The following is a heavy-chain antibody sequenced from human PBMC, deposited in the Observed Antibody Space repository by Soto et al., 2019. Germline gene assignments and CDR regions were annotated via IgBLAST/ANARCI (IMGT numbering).Heavy chain of an antibody. V-gene: IGHV3-23*01. D-gene: IGHD2-15*01. CDR1: GFTFSSYA. CDR3: AKRRGAGGHFDY. CDR2: VSIGGST. J-gene: IGHJ4*02. Sequence: GSLRLSWGASGFTFSSYAMGWVRQGPGKGLEWVAVVSIGGSTHYADSVRGRFTISRDNSKNTLSLQMNSLTAEDTAVYFCAKRRGAGGHFDYWGQGALVTVSS.